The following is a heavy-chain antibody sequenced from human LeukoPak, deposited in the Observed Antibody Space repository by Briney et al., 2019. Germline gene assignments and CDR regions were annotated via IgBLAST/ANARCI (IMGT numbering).Heavy chain of an antibody. Sequence: GGSLRLSCAASGFTFSGYGMHWVRQTPGKGLEWVAVIWSDGSEKYYADSVKGRFTISRDNSKNTLFLQMNSLRGEDTTVYYCAREDYAFDIWGQGTMVTVSS. CDR2: IWSDGSEK. V-gene: IGHV3-33*08. J-gene: IGHJ3*02. CDR3: AREDYAFDI. CDR1: GFTFSGYG.